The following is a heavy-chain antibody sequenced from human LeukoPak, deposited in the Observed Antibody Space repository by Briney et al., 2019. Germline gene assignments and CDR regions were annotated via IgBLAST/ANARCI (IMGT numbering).Heavy chain of an antibody. D-gene: IGHD6-19*01. J-gene: IGHJ4*02. CDR1: GGSISGYY. CDR2: INHSGST. Sequence: SETLSLTCTVSGGSISGYYWSWIRQPPGKGLEWIGEINHSGSTNYNPSLKSRVTISVDTSKNQFSLKLSSVTAADTAVYYCARRYSSGWTLWGQGTLVTVSS. CDR3: ARRYSSGWTL. V-gene: IGHV4-34*01.